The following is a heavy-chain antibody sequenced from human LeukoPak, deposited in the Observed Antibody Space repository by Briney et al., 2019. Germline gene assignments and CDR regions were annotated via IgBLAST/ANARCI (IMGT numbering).Heavy chain of an antibody. CDR3: ARAPPITMIRGVFV. V-gene: IGHV4-31*03. Sequence: PSETLSLTCTVSGGSISSGRYYWTWIRQHPGKGLEWIGYTYYTGSTYYNPSLKSRVALSVDTSKNQFSLKLRFVTAADTAVYYCARAPPITMIRGVFVWGQGTLVSVSS. CDR2: TYYTGST. CDR1: GGSISSGRYY. J-gene: IGHJ4*02. D-gene: IGHD3-10*01.